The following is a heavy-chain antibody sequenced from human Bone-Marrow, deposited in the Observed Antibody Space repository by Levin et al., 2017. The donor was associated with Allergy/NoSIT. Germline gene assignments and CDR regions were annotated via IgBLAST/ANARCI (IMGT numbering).Heavy chain of an antibody. V-gene: IGHV3-23*01. Sequence: GGSLRLSCAASGFTFSSYAMSWVRQAPGKGLEWVSAISGSGGSTYYADSVKGRFTISRDNSKNTLYLQMNSLRAEDTAVYYCAKDLGSSSSWYYRGNWFDPWGQGTLVTVSS. J-gene: IGHJ5*02. D-gene: IGHD6-13*01. CDR1: GFTFSSYA. CDR2: ISGSGGST. CDR3: AKDLGSSSSWYYRGNWFDP.